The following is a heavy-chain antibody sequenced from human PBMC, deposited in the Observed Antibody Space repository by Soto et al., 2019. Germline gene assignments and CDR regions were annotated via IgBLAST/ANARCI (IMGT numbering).Heavy chain of an antibody. Sequence: ASLKVSCKASGYTLTSYGISWGRQAPGQGLEWMGWISAYNGNTNYAQKLQGRVTMTTDTSTSTAYMELRSLRSDDTAVYYCARDQGGAICGVVSRYDAFDIWGQGTMVTVSS. CDR1: GYTLTSYG. J-gene: IGHJ3*02. D-gene: IGHD3-3*01. CDR3: ARDQGGAICGVVSRYDAFDI. CDR2: ISAYNGNT. V-gene: IGHV1-18*04.